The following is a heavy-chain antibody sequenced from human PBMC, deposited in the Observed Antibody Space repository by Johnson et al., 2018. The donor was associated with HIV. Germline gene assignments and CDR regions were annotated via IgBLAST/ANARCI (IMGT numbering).Heavy chain of an antibody. CDR1: GFTFDDYG. D-gene: IGHD2-2*01. J-gene: IGHJ3*01. V-gene: IGHV3-20*04. CDR3: ARDEVDDGAFDV. CDR2: ISWIGGST. Sequence: VQLVESGGSVVRPGGSLRLSCGASGFTFDDYGMSWVRQAPGKGLEWVSGISWIGGSTGYADSVKGRLTISRDNAKNSLHLQMNSLRVEDAAIYYCARDEVDDGAFDVWGQGTMVTVSS.